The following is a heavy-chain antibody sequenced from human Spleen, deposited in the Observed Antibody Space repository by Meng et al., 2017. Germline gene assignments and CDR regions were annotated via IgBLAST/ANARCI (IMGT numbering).Heavy chain of an antibody. Sequence: ASVKVSCKASGYSFTSFGISWVRQAPGQGLEWMGWISGNNTDANYAQKLQGRVTMTTDTSTSTAYMELRTLRSDDTAVYYCARGSRDHWGQGTLVTVSS. CDR1: GYSFTSFG. CDR3: ARGSRDH. V-gene: IGHV1-18*01. CDR2: ISGNNTDA. J-gene: IGHJ4*02.